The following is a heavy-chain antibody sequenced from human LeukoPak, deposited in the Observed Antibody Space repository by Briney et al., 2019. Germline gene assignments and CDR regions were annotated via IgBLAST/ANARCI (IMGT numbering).Heavy chain of an antibody. J-gene: IGHJ4*02. CDR2: ISWNSGSI. CDR1: GFTFDDYA. Sequence: PGRSLRLSCAASGFTFDDYAMHWVRQAPGKGLEWVSGISWNSGSIGYADSVKGRFTISRDNAKNSLYLQMNSLRAEDTAVYYCARDPYGDYALFDYWGQGTLVTVSS. D-gene: IGHD4-17*01. V-gene: IGHV3-9*01. CDR3: ARDPYGDYALFDY.